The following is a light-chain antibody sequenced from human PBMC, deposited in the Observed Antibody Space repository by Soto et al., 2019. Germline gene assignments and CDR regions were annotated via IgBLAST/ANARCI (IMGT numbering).Light chain of an antibody. CDR1: QSISNW. CDR2: KAS. V-gene: IGKV1-5*03. CDR3: QQCDNYPLT. J-gene: IGKJ4*01. Sequence: DIQMTQSPSTVSASVGDTATITCRASQSISNWLAWYQQKPGKAPKVLIYKASTLESGVSPRFRGSGSVTEFTLTISDLQHEDIDTYYCQQCDNYPLTFGGGTKVEIK.